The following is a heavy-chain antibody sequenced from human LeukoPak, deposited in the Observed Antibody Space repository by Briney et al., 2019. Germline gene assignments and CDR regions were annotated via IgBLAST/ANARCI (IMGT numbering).Heavy chain of an antibody. D-gene: IGHD3-22*01. Sequence: GGSLRLSCAASEFTFSAYWMHWVRRVPGKGLVWVSRINGDGSSTNYADSVKGRFTISRDNAKNTLYLQMNSLRAEDTAVYYCARDLELTYYDSSGYDYWGQGTPVTVSS. CDR2: INGDGSST. CDR3: ARDLELTYYDSSGYDY. V-gene: IGHV3-74*01. CDR1: EFTFSAYW. J-gene: IGHJ4*02.